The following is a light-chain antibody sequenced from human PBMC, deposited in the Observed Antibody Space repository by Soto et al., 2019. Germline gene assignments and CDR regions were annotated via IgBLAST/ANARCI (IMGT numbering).Light chain of an antibody. CDR3: QQRSNWQRT. Sequence: EIVLTQSPGTLSLSPGERATLSCRASQSVSSSYLAWYQQKPGQAPRLLIYGASNRATGIPARFSGSGSGTDFTLTISSLEPEDFAVYYCQQRSNWQRTFGQGTKVEIK. CDR2: GAS. J-gene: IGKJ1*01. CDR1: QSVSSSY. V-gene: IGKV3D-20*02.